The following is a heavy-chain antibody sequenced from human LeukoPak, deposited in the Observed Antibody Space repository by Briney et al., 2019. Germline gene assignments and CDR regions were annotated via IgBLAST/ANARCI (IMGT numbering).Heavy chain of an antibody. V-gene: IGHV3-21*01. D-gene: IGHD3-9*01. CDR3: ASGDSPYFDWSKDHWFDP. CDR1: GFTFSSYS. CDR2: ISSSSSYI. Sequence: PGGSLRLSCAASGFTFSSYSMNWVRQAPGKGLEWVSSISSSSSYIYYADSVKGRFTISRDNAKNSLYLQMNSLRAEDTAVYYCASGDSPYFDWSKDHWFDPWGQGTLVTVSS. J-gene: IGHJ5*02.